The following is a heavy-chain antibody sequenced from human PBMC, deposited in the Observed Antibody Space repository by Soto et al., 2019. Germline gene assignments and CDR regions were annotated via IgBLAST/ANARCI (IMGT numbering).Heavy chain of an antibody. CDR3: ARFYFRRRIVVVVAAPLSNWFDP. J-gene: IGHJ5*02. CDR2: INHSGST. CDR1: GGSFSGYY. D-gene: IGHD2-15*01. Sequence: PSETLSLTCAVYGGSFSGYYWSWIRQPPGKGLEWIGEINHSGSTNYNPSLKSRVTISVDTSKNQFSLKLSSVTAADTAVYYCARFYFRRRIVVVVAAPLSNWFDPWGQGTLVTVSS. V-gene: IGHV4-34*01.